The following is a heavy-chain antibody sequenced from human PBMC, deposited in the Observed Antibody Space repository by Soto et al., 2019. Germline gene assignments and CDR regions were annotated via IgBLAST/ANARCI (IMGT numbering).Heavy chain of an antibody. D-gene: IGHD3-3*01. J-gene: IGHJ6*02. CDR3: ASLGPIFGVVPPGDHYYGMDV. Sequence: QVQLVQSGAEVKKPGSSVKVSCKASGGTFSSYTISWVRQAPGQGLEWMGGIIPMFGTPNYAQKFLGRVTVTADESTITAYMELSSLRSEDTAVYYCASLGPIFGVVPPGDHYYGMDVWGQGTTVTVSS. CDR1: GGTFSSYT. V-gene: IGHV1-69*12. CDR2: IIPMFGTP.